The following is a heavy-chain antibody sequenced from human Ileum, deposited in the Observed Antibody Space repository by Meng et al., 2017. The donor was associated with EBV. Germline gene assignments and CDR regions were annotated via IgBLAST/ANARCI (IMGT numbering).Heavy chain of an antibody. CDR3: ASGRDYAWHS. V-gene: IGHV4-4*02. Sequence: QVTPTEPGPGLVQPSGTLSLTCAVSGDSISSNNWWSWVRQPPGKGLEWIGEIYHSGSTNYNPSFKSRVTMSVDKSKNQISLNLSSVTAADTAVYYCASGRDYAWHSWGRGTLVTVSS. CDR1: GDSISSNNW. J-gene: IGHJ4*02. CDR2: IYHSGST. D-gene: IGHD4-17*01.